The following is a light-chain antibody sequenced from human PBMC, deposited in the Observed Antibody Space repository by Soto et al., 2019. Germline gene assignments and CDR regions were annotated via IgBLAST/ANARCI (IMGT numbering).Light chain of an antibody. CDR3: QQLNTSRVI. Sequence: IQLTQSPSSLSASVGDSVTITCRASQGISRYLAWYQQKPGRAPKLLISAASTLQSGVPSRFSGSGSGPDFPPSISSLQPKDFATYYCQQLNTSRVIFGGGPKV. CDR1: QGISRY. J-gene: IGKJ4*01. V-gene: IGKV1-9*01. CDR2: AAS.